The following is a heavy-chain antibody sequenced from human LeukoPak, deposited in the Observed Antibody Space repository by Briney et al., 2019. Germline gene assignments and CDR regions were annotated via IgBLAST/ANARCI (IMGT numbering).Heavy chain of an antibody. J-gene: IGHJ6*03. CDR1: GGSFSGYY. Sequence: SETLSLTCAVYGGSFSGYYWSWIRQPPGKGLEWIGEINHSGSTNYNPSLKSRVTISVDTSKNQFSLKLSSVTAADTAVYYCARLRRHYYGSGSYYKERQVASRYYYYYMDVWGKGTTVTISS. CDR2: INHSGST. V-gene: IGHV4-34*01. D-gene: IGHD3-10*01. CDR3: ARLRRHYYGSGSYYKERQVASRYYYYYMDV.